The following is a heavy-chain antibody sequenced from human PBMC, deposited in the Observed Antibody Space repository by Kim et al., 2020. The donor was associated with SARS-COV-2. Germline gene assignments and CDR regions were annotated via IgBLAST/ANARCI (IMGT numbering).Heavy chain of an antibody. CDR3: ARHIGPSGPEY. CDR2: IFYSGSA. V-gene: IGHV4-39*01. CDR1: GDSITTRNYH. Sequence: SETLSLTCTVSGDSITTRNYHLGWIRQPPGKGLEWIGTIFYSGSAYYSPSLKSRVTISVDTSKNQFSLRLSSVTAADTAVYYCARHIGPSGPEYWGQGT. J-gene: IGHJ4*02. D-gene: IGHD6-19*01.